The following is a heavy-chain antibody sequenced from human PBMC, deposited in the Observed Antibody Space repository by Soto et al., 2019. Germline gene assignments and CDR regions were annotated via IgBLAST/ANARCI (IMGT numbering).Heavy chain of an antibody. J-gene: IGHJ4*02. D-gene: IGHD6-25*01. V-gene: IGHV1-18*01. CDR3: ARDSSSGCHDY. CDR1: GYTFTSFG. CDR2: ISASNGNT. Sequence: QVQLVQSGAEVKKPGASVKVSCTASGYTFTSFGISWLRQAPGQGLEWMGWISASNGNTNYAQKLQGRVTMTTDTSTSTAYMELRSLRSEDTAVYYCARDSSSGCHDYWGQGTLVTVSS.